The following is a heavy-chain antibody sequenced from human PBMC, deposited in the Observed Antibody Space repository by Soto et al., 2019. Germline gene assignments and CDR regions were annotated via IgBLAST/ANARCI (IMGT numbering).Heavy chain of an antibody. V-gene: IGHV3-7*05. J-gene: IGHJ5*02. CDR1: GITFSTYW. D-gene: IGHD1-20*01. CDR3: ARGIYNTNPS. CDR2: INQDGSEK. Sequence: EVQVVESGGGLVQPGGSLRLSCAASGITFSTYWMTWVRQAPGKGLEWVANINQDGSEKYYVDSVKGRFTISRDNAKNSLYLQMNSLRAEDTAVYYCARGIYNTNPSWGQGTLVTVSS.